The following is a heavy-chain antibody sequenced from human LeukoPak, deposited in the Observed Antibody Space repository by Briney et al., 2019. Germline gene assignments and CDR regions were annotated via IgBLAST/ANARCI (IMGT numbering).Heavy chain of an antibody. J-gene: IGHJ4*02. Sequence: SETLSLTCTVSDGSITNYYWSWIRQPPGKGLEWVAYIYSNGNADYNPSLESRVTMSIDTSKNQFSLKLTSVTAADTAVYFCARAAGNSYYFDFWGRGTLVTVSS. CDR2: IYSNGNA. D-gene: IGHD5-18*01. V-gene: IGHV4-59*01. CDR3: ARAAGNSYYFDF. CDR1: DGSITNYY.